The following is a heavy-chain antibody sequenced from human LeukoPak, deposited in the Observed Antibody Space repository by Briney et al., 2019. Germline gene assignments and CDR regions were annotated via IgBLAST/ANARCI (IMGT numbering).Heavy chain of an antibody. V-gene: IGHV1-46*03. CDR1: GYTFTSYY. Sequence: ASVKVSCKASGYTFTSYYMHWVRQAPGQGLEWMGIINPSGGSTSYAQKFQGRVTMTRDTSTSTVYMELSSLRSEDTAVYYCARDLYCSSTSCYLFGYWGQGTLVTVSS. J-gene: IGHJ4*02. CDR3: ARDLYCSSTSCYLFGY. CDR2: INPSGGST. D-gene: IGHD2-2*01.